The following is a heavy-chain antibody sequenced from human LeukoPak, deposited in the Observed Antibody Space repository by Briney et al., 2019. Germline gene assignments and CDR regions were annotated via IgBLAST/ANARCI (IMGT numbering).Heavy chain of an antibody. Sequence: SSETLSLTCTVSGGSISSYYWSWIRQPPGKGLEWIAYISYSGSTNYNPSLNSRVTISVDTSKNQFSLKVTSVTAADTAVYYSARHERGSHFDYWGQGTLVTVSS. CDR2: ISYSGST. D-gene: IGHD1-26*01. CDR1: GGSISSYY. CDR3: ARHERGSHFDY. V-gene: IGHV4-59*08. J-gene: IGHJ4*02.